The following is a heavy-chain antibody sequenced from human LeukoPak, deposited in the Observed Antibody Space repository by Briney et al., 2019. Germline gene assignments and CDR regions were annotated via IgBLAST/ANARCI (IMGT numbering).Heavy chain of an antibody. CDR2: IGLGGSTI. J-gene: IGHJ4*02. Sequence: PGGSLRLSCASSGFTFSDLHMSWIRQAPGKGLEWVSKIGLGGSTIEYAESVKGRFTISRDDAKKSLYLQMSGLRAEDTAVYYCARDHVVPGLVFDHWGQGTRVSVSS. CDR3: ARDHVVPGLVFDH. D-gene: IGHD3-10*01. V-gene: IGHV3-11*04. CDR1: GFTFSDLH.